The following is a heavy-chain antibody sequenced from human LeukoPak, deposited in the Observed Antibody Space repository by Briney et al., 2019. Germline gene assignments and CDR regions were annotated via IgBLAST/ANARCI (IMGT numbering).Heavy chain of an antibody. V-gene: IGHV4-34*01. CDR3: AREVNYYRYFQH. J-gene: IGHJ1*01. CDR2: INHSGST. Sequence: SETLSLTCAVYGGSFSGYYWSWIRQPPRKGLEWIGEINHSGSTNYNPSLKSRVTISVDTSKNQFSLKLSSVTAADTAVYYCAREVNYYRYFQHWGQGTLVTVSS. CDR1: GGSFSGYY. D-gene: IGHD3-22*01.